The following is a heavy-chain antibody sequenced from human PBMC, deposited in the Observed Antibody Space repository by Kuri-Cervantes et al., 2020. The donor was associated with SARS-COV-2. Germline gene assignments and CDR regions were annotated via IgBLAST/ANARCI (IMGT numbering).Heavy chain of an antibody. CDR3: ARHPSIVATTLSWFDP. Sequence: GSLRLSCTVSGGSISSSSYYWNWIRQPPGKGLEWIGSIYYGGNTFYNPSLKSRVTISVDTSKNQFSLKLSSVTAADTAVYYCARHPSIVATTLSWFDPWGQGTLVTVSS. CDR2: IYYGGNT. J-gene: IGHJ5*02. CDR1: GGSISSSSYY. V-gene: IGHV4-39*01. D-gene: IGHD5-12*01.